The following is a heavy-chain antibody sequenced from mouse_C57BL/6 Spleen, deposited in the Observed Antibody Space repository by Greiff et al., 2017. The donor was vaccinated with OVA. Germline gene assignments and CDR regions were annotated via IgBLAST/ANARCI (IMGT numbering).Heavy chain of an antibody. J-gene: IGHJ2*01. CDR2: INPSNGGT. D-gene: IGHD1-1*01. V-gene: IGHV1-53*01. CDR3: ARARITTVVARGVFDD. Sequence: VQLQQPGTELVKPGASVKLSCKASGYTFTSYWMHWVKQRPGQGLEWIGNINPSNGGTNYNEKFKSKATLTVDKSSSTAYMQLSSLTSEDSAVYYCARARITTVVARGVFDDWGQGTTLTVSS. CDR1: GYTFTSYW.